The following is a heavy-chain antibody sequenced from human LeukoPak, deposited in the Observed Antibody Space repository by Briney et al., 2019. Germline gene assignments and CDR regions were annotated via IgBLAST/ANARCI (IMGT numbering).Heavy chain of an antibody. J-gene: IGHJ5*02. Sequence: SETLSLPCGVSGYSISSGYWAWIRQPPGKGLEWIASIYHSGTTYSNPCLQSRVTLSVDTSRNQFSLKLSAVTAADTAVYYCARDPAMTFNWFDPWGQGTLVIVSS. CDR2: IYHSGTT. D-gene: IGHD2-21*02. CDR1: GYSISSGY. V-gene: IGHV4-38-2*02. CDR3: ARDPAMTFNWFDP.